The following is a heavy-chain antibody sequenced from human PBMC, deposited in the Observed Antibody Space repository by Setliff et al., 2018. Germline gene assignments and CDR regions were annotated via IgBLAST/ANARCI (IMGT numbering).Heavy chain of an antibody. D-gene: IGHD3-3*01. Sequence: SETLSLTCTVYGGSFSDYYWGWIRQPPGKGLEWIAEINHSGSTNYNPSLKSRVTISVDTSRNQFSLKLRSVTAADTAVYYCARERTIFGILVISGWFDPWGQGTVVTVSS. J-gene: IGHJ5*02. CDR2: INHSGST. CDR3: ARERTIFGILVISGWFDP. V-gene: IGHV4-34*01. CDR1: GGSFSDYY.